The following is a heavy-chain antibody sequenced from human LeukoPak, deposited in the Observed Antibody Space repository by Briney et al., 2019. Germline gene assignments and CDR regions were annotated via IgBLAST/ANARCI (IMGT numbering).Heavy chain of an antibody. Sequence: GGSLRLSCAASGFTFRSYEMNWVRQAPGKGLEWVSYISSSGRTIYYADSVKGRFTISRDNAKNSLYLQMNSLRAEDTAVYYCARDHYGDSRYYYYMDVWGKGTTVTISS. J-gene: IGHJ6*03. CDR2: ISSSGRTI. V-gene: IGHV3-48*03. D-gene: IGHD4-17*01. CDR1: GFTFRSYE. CDR3: ARDHYGDSRYYYYMDV.